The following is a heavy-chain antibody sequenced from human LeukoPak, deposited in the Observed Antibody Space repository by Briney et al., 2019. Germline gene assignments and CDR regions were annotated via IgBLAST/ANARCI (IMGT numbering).Heavy chain of an antibody. J-gene: IGHJ4*02. CDR3: ARDPVDGYSHYDY. CDR1: GYTLTDYH. Sequence: ASVKVSCKASGYTLTDYHTIWVRQAPGQGLEWMAWMKPNSGGINYAQEFQGRVTVTRDTSISTAFMELSSLRSDDTAIYYCARDPVDGYSHYDYWGQGTLVTASS. CDR2: MKPNSGGI. D-gene: IGHD5-24*01. V-gene: IGHV1-2*02.